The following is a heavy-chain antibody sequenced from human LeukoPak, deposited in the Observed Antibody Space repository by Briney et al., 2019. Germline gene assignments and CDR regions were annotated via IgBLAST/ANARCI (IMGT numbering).Heavy chain of an antibody. V-gene: IGHV2-70*11. Sequence: LRLSCAASGFTFSSYAMSWIRQPPGKALEWLARIDWDDDKYYSTSLKTRLTISKDTSKNQVVLTMTNMDPVDTATYYCARDVDRIVDYWGQGTLVTVSS. CDR3: ARDVDRIVDY. CDR2: IDWDDDK. CDR1: GFTFSSYAM. J-gene: IGHJ4*02. D-gene: IGHD5-12*01.